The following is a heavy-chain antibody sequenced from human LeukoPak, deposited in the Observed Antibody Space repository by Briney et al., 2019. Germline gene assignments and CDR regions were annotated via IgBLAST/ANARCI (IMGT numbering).Heavy chain of an antibody. CDR2: IKQDGSEK. CDR3: ARDIVVVVAATYYFDY. CDR1: GFTFSSYW. Sequence: PGGSLRLSCASPGFTFSSYWMSWVRQAPGQGLELVANIKQDGSEKYYVDSVKGRFTISRDNAKNSLYLQMNSLRAEDTAVYYCARDIVVVVAATYYFDYWGQGTLVTVSS. D-gene: IGHD2-15*01. V-gene: IGHV3-7*01. J-gene: IGHJ4*02.